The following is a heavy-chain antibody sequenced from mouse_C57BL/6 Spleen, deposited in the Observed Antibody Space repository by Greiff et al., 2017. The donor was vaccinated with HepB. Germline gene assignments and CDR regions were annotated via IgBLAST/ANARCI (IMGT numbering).Heavy chain of an antibody. CDR2: IDPETGGT. V-gene: IGHV1-15*01. CDR1: GYTFTDYE. J-gene: IGHJ2*01. D-gene: IGHD2-1*01. CDR3: TRSLYGNYVGY. Sequence: VQLQESGAELVRPGASVTLSCKASGYTFTDYEMHWVKQTPVHGLEWIGAIDPETGGTAYNQKFKGKAILTADKSSSTAYMELRSLTSEDSAVYYCTRSLYGNYVGYWGQGTTLTVSS.